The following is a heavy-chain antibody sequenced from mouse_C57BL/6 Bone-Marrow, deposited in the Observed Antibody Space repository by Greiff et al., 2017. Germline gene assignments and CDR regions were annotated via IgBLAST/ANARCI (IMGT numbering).Heavy chain of an antibody. J-gene: IGHJ2*01. Sequence: QVHVKQPGAELVMPGASVKLSCKASGYTFTSYWMHWVKQRPGQGLEWIGEIDPSDSYTNYNQKFKGKSTLTVDKSSSTAYMQLSSLTSEDSAVYYCARSRYGNYYFDYWGQGTTLTVSS. CDR1: GYTFTSYW. V-gene: IGHV1-69*01. CDR2: IDPSDSYT. D-gene: IGHD2-10*02. CDR3: ARSRYGNYYFDY.